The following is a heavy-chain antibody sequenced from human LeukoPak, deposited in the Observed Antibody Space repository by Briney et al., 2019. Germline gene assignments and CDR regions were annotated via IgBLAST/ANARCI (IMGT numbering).Heavy chain of an antibody. Sequence: GGSLRLSCAASGFTFDDYAMHWVRQAPGKGLEWVSGISWNSGSIGYADSVKGRFTISRDNAKNSLYLQMNSLRAEDTALYYCAKDLYGALREGYYFDYWGQGTLVTVSS. D-gene: IGHD4-17*01. V-gene: IGHV3-9*01. J-gene: IGHJ4*02. CDR2: ISWNSGSI. CDR1: GFTFDDYA. CDR3: AKDLYGALREGYYFDY.